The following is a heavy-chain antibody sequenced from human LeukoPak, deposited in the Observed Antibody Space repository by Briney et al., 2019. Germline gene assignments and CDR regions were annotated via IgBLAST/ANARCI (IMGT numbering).Heavy chain of an antibody. CDR3: ARERGYSGYDYFIDSPSDY. CDR2: ISSSGSTI. D-gene: IGHD5-12*01. J-gene: IGHJ4*02. CDR1: GFTFSSYE. Sequence: TGGSLRLSCAASGFTFSSYEMNWVRQAPGKGLEWVSYISSSGSTIYNADSVKGRFTISRDNAKNSLYLQMNSLRAEDTAVYYCARERGYSGYDYFIDSPSDYWGQGTLVTVS. V-gene: IGHV3-48*03.